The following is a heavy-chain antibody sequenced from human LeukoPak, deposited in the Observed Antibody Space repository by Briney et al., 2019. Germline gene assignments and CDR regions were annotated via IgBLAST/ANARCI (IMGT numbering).Heavy chain of an antibody. CDR2: MNPNSGNT. D-gene: IGHD3-3*01. Sequence: ASVKVSCKASGYTFTSYDINWVRQATGQGLEWMRCMNPNSGNTGYAQKFQGRVTMTRNTSISTAYMELSSLRSEDTAVYYCARGRATIFGTPRNWFDPCGQGTLVTVSS. V-gene: IGHV1-8*01. CDR3: ARGRATIFGTPRNWFDP. CDR1: GYTFTSYD. J-gene: IGHJ5*02.